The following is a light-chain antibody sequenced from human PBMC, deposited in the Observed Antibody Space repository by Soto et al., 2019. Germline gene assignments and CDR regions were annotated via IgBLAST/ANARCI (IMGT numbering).Light chain of an antibody. CDR1: QSVSSSY. Sequence: EIVLTQSPGTLSLSPAERATLSCRDSQSVSSSYLAWYQQKPGQAPRLLIYGASSRATGIPDRFSGSGSGTDFTLTISRLEPEDFAVYYCQQYGSWLFTFGPGTKVDIK. CDR3: QQYGSWLFT. J-gene: IGKJ3*01. CDR2: GAS. V-gene: IGKV3-20*01.